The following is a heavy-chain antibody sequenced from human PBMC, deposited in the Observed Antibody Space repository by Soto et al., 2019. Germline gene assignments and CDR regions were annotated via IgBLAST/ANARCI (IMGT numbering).Heavy chain of an antibody. Sequence: SETLSLTCTVSGGSISSGGYYWSWIRQHPGKGLEWIGYIYYSGSTYYNPSLKSRVTISVDTSKNQFSLKLSSVTAADTAVYYCARDYYDTGNWFDPWGQGTLVTVSS. CDR2: IYYSGST. J-gene: IGHJ5*02. D-gene: IGHD3-22*01. CDR3: ARDYYDTGNWFDP. V-gene: IGHV4-31*03. CDR1: GGSISSGGYY.